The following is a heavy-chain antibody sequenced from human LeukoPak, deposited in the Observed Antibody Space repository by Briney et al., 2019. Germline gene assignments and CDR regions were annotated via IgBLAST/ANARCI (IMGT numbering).Heavy chain of an antibody. CDR3: AKRPRSSSSFSDY. Sequence: PGGSLRLSCAASGFTFDDYAMHWVRQAPGKGLEWVSGISWNSGSIGYADSVKGRFTISRDNSKNTLYPQMNSLRAEDTAVYYCAKRPRSSSSFSDYWGQGTLVTVSS. CDR2: ISWNSGSI. V-gene: IGHV3-9*01. D-gene: IGHD6-6*01. J-gene: IGHJ4*02. CDR1: GFTFDDYA.